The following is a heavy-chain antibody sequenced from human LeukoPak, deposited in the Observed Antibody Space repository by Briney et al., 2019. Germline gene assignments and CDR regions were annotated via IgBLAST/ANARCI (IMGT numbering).Heavy chain of an antibody. Sequence: ASVKVSCKASGYTFTSYGISWVRQAPGQGLEWMGWISAYNGNTNYAQKLQGRVTMTTDTSTSTAYMELRSLRSDDTAVYYCARDYPYGSGSYYFDPWGQGTLVTVSS. CDR1: GYTFTSYG. CDR3: ARDYPYGSGSYYFDP. CDR2: ISAYNGNT. V-gene: IGHV1-18*01. D-gene: IGHD3-10*01. J-gene: IGHJ5*02.